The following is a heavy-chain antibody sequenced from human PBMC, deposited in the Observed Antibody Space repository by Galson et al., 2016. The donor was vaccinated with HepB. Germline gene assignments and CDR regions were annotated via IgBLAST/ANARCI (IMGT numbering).Heavy chain of an antibody. CDR3: AKKGHTTTGYYYFDS. CDR1: GFSFSSFS. Sequence: SLRLSCAASGFSFSSFSMNWVRQAPGKGLEWVSIIGYEGTTSYADSVKGRFTISRDNSKTTLYLQMTSLRAEDTAVYYCAKKGHTTTGYYYFDSWGRGILVTVSS. V-gene: IGHV3-23*01. D-gene: IGHD2-8*01. CDR2: IIGYEGTT. J-gene: IGHJ4*02.